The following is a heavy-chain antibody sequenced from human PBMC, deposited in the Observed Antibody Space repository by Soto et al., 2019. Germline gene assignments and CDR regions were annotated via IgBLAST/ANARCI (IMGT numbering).Heavy chain of an antibody. D-gene: IGHD1-26*01. Sequence: QVQLQESGPGLVKPSQTLSLTCTVTGGSVSSASYHWSWIRQLPGKGLEWIGHITGSPRYNPSLKSRVTISLDTSRNQFSLEVTSMTAADTAVYYCATLTAGAGGRDYWGQGTLVTVSS. CDR1: GGSVSSASYH. CDR2: ITGSP. J-gene: IGHJ4*02. CDR3: ATLTAGAGGRDY. V-gene: IGHV4-31*03.